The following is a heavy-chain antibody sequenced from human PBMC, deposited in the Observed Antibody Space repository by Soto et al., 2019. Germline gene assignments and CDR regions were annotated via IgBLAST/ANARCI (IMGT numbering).Heavy chain of an antibody. D-gene: IGHD6-19*01. CDR3: AKETYSRGGPSVSYLDY. J-gene: IGHJ4*02. CDR1: GFTFDDYA. CDR2: ISWNSGSI. Sequence: DVQLVESGGGLVQPGGSLRLSCAASGFTFDDYAMHWVRQAPGKGLEWVSGISWNSGSIGYADSVKGRFTSSRDNAKNSLYLQMNKLRAEDTALYYCAKETYSRGGPSVSYLDYWGQGTLGTGAS. V-gene: IGHV3-9*01.